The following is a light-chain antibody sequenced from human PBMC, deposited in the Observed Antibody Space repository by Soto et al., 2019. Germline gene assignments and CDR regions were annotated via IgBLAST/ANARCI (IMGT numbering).Light chain of an antibody. CDR3: SSHSSSSTLVV. V-gene: IGLV2-14*03. J-gene: IGLJ2*01. CDR1: SSDVGGYNY. CDR2: DVN. Sequence: QSALTQPASMSGSPGQSITISCTGTSSDVGGYNYVSWYRQHPGKAPKLMIYDVNNRPSGVSNRFSGSKSVNTASLTISGLQAEDEADYYCSSHSSSSTLVVFGGGTQLTVL.